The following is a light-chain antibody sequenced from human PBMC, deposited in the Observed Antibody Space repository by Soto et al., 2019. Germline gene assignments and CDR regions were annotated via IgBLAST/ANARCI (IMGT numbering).Light chain of an antibody. V-gene: IGLV1-47*01. CDR3: AAWDDSLSGPHYV. J-gene: IGLJ1*01. Sequence: QSVLTQPPSASGTPGQRVTISCSGSSSNIGSNYVYWYQQLPGTAPKLLICRNNQRPSGVPDRFSGSKSGTSASLAISGLRSEDEADYYCAAWDDSLSGPHYVFGTGTKVTVL. CDR1: SSNIGSNY. CDR2: RNN.